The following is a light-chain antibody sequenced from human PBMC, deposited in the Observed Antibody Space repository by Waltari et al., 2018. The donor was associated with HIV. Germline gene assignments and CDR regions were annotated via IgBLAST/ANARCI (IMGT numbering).Light chain of an antibody. CDR3: AVWDDSLRGGV. CDR1: NSKIGSNS. J-gene: IGLJ3*02. Sequence: QSVVTQPPSASGTPGQRVVISCSGSNSKIGSNSVNWYQQVPGAAPKILINRDDQRFSGVPDRFSGSKSATSAALAISELLSEDEADYYCAVWDDSLRGGVFGGGTKLTVL. CDR2: RDD. V-gene: IGLV1-47*01.